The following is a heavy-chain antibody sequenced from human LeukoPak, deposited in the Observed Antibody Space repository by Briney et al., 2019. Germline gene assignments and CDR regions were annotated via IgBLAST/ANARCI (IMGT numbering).Heavy chain of an antibody. CDR3: ARDPWFWSGYYMDY. D-gene: IGHD3-3*01. Sequence: ASVKVSCKASGYTFTSYGISWVRQAPGQGLEWMGWISAYNGNTNYAQKLQGRVTMTTDTSTSTTYMELRSLRSDDTAVYYCARDPWFWSGYYMDYWGQGTLVTVSS. J-gene: IGHJ4*02. V-gene: IGHV1-18*01. CDR1: GYTFTSYG. CDR2: ISAYNGNT.